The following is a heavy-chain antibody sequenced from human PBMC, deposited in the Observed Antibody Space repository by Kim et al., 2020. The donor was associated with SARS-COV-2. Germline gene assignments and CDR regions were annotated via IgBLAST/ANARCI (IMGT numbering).Heavy chain of an antibody. CDR1: GFTFNNYA. D-gene: IGHD2-15*01. CDR3: VKDREYGSGGTYYNGIPDH. J-gene: IGHJ4*02. CDR2: ISHDGGNE. V-gene: IGHV3-30*18. Sequence: GGSLRLSCAASGFTFNNYAMHWVRQAPGKGLEWMAVISHDGGNEDYGDSVKGRFTISRDNARNTLSLQMNSLRGEDTAVYSCVKDREYGSGGTYYNGIPDHWGEGTLLTVPS.